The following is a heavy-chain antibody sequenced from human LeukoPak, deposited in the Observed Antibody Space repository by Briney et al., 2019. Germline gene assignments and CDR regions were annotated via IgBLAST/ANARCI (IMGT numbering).Heavy chain of an antibody. V-gene: IGHV1-18*01. D-gene: IGHD1-26*01. Sequence: ASVKVSCKASGNTFTSYGISWVRQAPGQGLEWMGWISAYNGNTNYAQKLQGRVTMTTDTSTSTAYMELRSLRSDDTAVYYCARGPSYSGSYWRFDPWGQGTLVTVSS. J-gene: IGHJ5*02. CDR3: ARGPSYSGSYWRFDP. CDR2: ISAYNGNT. CDR1: GNTFTSYG.